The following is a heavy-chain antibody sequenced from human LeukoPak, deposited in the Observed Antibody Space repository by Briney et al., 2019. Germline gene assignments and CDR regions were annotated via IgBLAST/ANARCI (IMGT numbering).Heavy chain of an antibody. CDR2: IYHSGST. J-gene: IGHJ3*02. CDR3: ARVMVGVVTSAFDI. CDR1: GGSISSGGYY. V-gene: IGHV4-30-2*01. D-gene: IGHD3-3*01. Sequence: PSQTLSLTCTVSGGSISSGGYYWSWIRQPPGKGLEWIGYIYHSGSTYYNPSLKSRVTISVDTSKNQFSLKLSSVTAADTAVYYCARVMVGVVTSAFDIWGQGTMVTVSS.